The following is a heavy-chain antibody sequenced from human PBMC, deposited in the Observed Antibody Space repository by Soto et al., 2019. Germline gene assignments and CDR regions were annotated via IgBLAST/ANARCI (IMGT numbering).Heavy chain of an antibody. CDR2: ISYSDGS. CDR3: ASHRTFWPFDY. V-gene: IGHV4-39*01. J-gene: IGHJ4*02. D-gene: IGHD2-8*01. CDR1: GGSISSRGSMSGRSFY. Sequence: SETLSLTCTVSGGSISSRGSMSGRSFYWGWMRRPPGKGLEWIASISYSDGSFYNSSLKSRLTISVDTSKNQFSLSLRSVTAADTAVYYCASHRTFWPFDYWGQGTVVTVSS.